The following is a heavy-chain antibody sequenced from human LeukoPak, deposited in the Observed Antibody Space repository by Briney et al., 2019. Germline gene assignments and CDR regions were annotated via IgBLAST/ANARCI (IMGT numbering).Heavy chain of an antibody. D-gene: IGHD3-10*01. CDR1: GGSISSGVYY. V-gene: IGHV4-31*03. CDR3: ARGVKGLRGAFDI. CDR2: IYYSGST. Sequence: SQSLSLTCTVSGGSISSGVYYWSWIRQHPGKGLEWIGYIYYSGSTYSNPSLKSRLTMSVDISKNQFSLKLSSVTAADTAVYYCARGVKGLRGAFDIWGQGTMVTVSS. J-gene: IGHJ3*02.